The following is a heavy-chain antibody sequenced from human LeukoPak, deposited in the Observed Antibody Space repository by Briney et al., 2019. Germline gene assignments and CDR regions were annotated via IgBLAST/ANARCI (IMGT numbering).Heavy chain of an antibody. D-gene: IGHD3-9*01. Sequence: GASVKVSCKASGYTFTSYGISWVRQAPGQGPEWMGWISAYNGNTNYAQKLQGRVTMTTDTSTSTAYMELRSLRSDDTAVYYCARVAPPIRYHAFDIWGQGTMVTVSS. CDR1: GYTFTSYG. CDR3: ARVAPPIRYHAFDI. CDR2: ISAYNGNT. V-gene: IGHV1-18*01. J-gene: IGHJ3*02.